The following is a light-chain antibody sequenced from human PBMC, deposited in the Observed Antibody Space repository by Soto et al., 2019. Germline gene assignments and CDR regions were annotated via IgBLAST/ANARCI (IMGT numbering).Light chain of an antibody. CDR3: MQTIQLPIT. J-gene: IGKJ5*01. CDR2: EVS. CDR1: QSLLQSDGKTY. V-gene: IGKV2D-29*01. Sequence: DIVMTQTPLSLSVTPGQPASISCKSSQSLLQSDGKTYLFWLLQKPGQPPKLLIYEVSKRFSGVPDRFSGSGSGTEFTLKISRVEAEDVGVYYCMQTIQLPITFGQGIRLEIK.